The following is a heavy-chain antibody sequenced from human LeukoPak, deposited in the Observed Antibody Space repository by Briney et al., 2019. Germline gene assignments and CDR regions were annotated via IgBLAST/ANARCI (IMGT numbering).Heavy chain of an antibody. CDR3: AKEGRYSSPYYYMDV. Sequence: PGGSLRLSCSASTLTFSSYAVSGFRKAPGKGRECVSATSGSGSSTYFADSVRGRFTISRDNSKNTLYLQMNSPRAEDTAVYSCAKEGRYSSPYYYMDVWGKGTTVTVSS. V-gene: IGHV3-23*01. J-gene: IGHJ6*03. D-gene: IGHD6-13*01. CDR2: TSGSGSST. CDR1: TLTFSSYA.